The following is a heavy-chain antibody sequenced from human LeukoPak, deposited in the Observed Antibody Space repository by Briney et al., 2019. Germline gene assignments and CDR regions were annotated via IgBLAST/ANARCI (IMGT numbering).Heavy chain of an antibody. J-gene: IGHJ6*03. Sequence: GGSLRLSCTVSGFTVSSNSWSWVRQAPGKGLEWVSFIYSGGNTHYSDSVTGRFTISRDNSQNTLYLQMNSLRAEGTATYYCARDKRIAALYYHYYMDVWGKGTTVTVSS. D-gene: IGHD6-13*01. V-gene: IGHV3-53*01. CDR1: GFTVSSNS. CDR2: IYSGGNT. CDR3: ARDKRIAALYYHYYMDV.